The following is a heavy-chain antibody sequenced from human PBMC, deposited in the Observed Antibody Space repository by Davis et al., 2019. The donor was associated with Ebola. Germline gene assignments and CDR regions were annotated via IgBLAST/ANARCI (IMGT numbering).Heavy chain of an antibody. CDR2: ISWNSDSI. CDR1: GFTFDDYA. J-gene: IGHJ4*02. CDR3: AKDITGSGMQGVDY. V-gene: IGHV3-9*01. Sequence: SLKISCAASGFTFDDYAMHWVRQAPGKGLEWVSGISWNSDSIGYADSVKGRFTISRDNAKNSLYLQMNSLRAEDTALYYCAKDITGSGMQGVDYWGQGTLVTVSS. D-gene: IGHD1-14*01.